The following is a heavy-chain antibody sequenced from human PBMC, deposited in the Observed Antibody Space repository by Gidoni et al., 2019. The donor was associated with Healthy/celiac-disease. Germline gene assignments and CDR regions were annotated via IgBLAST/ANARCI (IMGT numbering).Heavy chain of an antibody. J-gene: IGHJ4*02. Sequence: EVQLLESGGGLLQPGGSLRLSCAASGFTLNTYAMSWVRQAPGKGLEWVSVMSCSGSSTYYADSVKVRFTISRDNSKNTLYLQMSSLRADDTAVYYCAKGNQWLARGGTDYWGQGTLVTVSS. V-gene: IGHV3-23*01. D-gene: IGHD6-19*01. CDR3: AKGNQWLARGGTDY. CDR2: MSCSGSST. CDR1: GFTLNTYA.